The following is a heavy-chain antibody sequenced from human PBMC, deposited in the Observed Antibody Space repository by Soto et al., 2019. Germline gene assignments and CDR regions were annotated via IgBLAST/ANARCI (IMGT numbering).Heavy chain of an antibody. V-gene: IGHV3-21*01. CDR1: GVTFRSFN. CDR2: ISSNSAYI. D-gene: IGHD6-13*01. CDR3: TRDASRDSSARGWFDP. J-gene: IGHJ5*02. Sequence: PGGSLRLSCAASGVTFRSFNMNWVRKTPAKGLEWVSTISSNSAYIYYTDALRGRFTISRDNAKNSLHLQMISLRAEDTAVYYCTRDASRDSSARGWFDPWGPGTLVTVSS.